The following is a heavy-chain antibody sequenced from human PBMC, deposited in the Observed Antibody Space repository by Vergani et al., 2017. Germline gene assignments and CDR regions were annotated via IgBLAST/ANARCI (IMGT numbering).Heavy chain of an antibody. Sequence: QVQLVQSGAEVKKPGSSVKVSCKASGGTFSSYGISWVRQAPGQGLEWMGWISAYNGNTNYAQKLQGRVTMTTDTSTSTAYMELRSLRSDDTAGYYCASVGDITMTHDYWGQGTLVTVSS. CDR3: ASVGDITMTHDY. CDR2: ISAYNGNT. J-gene: IGHJ4*02. CDR1: GGTFSSYG. D-gene: IGHD3-22*01. V-gene: IGHV1-18*01.